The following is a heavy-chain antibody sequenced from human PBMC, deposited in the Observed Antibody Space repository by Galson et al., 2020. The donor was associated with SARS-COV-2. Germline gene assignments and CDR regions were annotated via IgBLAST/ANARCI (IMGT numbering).Heavy chain of an antibody. CDR2: ISPDGSNK. CDR1: GFSFRASA. J-gene: IGHJ6*02. CDR3: ARAYTYTAFCGSPRPYHSYYGMDV. D-gene: IGHD2-2*02. V-gene: IGHV3-30*04. Sequence: GGSLRLSCAASGFSFRASAMHWVRQAPDKGLEWVTLISPDGSNKYYADSVRGRFSISRDNSKNTLYLQMNSLRVEDAALYYCARAYTYTAFCGSPRPYHSYYGMDVWGQGTTVPVS.